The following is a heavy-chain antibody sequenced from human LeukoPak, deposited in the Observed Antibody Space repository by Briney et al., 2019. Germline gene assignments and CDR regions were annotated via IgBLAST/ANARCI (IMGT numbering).Heavy chain of an antibody. V-gene: IGHV4-39*01. D-gene: IGHD3-22*01. CDR1: GGSISSTSSY. CDR3: ARHYYDSSGLAYYFDY. CDR2: VRYSGNT. J-gene: IGHJ4*02. Sequence: PSETLSLTCTVSGGSISSTSSYWRWIRQPPGKGLEWIGSVRYSGNTYYNPSLKSRVTMSLDTSKNQLTLRLTSVTAADTGVYSCARHYYDSSGLAYYFDYWGQGTLVTVSS.